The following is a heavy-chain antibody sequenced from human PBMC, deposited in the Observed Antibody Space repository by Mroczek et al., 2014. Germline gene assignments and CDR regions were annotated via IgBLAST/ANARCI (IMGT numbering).Heavy chain of an antibody. V-gene: IGHV3-23*04. CDR3: AKDWAYCGGDCYTNAEYFQH. CDR2: ISGSGDST. CDR1: GFTFNSYA. D-gene: IGHD2-21*02. Sequence: EVQLVESGGGLVQPGGSLRLSCAASGFTFNSYAMSWVRQAPGKGLEWVSTISGSGDSTYFTDSVKGRFTISRDNSKNTLYLQMNSLRAEDTAVYHCAKDWAYCGGDCYTNAEYFQHWGQGTLVTVS. J-gene: IGHJ1*01.